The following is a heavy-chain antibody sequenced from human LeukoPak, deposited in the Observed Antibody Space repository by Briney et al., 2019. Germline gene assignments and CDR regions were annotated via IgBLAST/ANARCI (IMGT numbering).Heavy chain of an antibody. D-gene: IGHD7-27*01. CDR3: ARLGRDRNWFDP. V-gene: IGHV4-4*07. Sequence: PSETLSLTCTVSGGSISSYYWGWIRQPAGKGLEWIGRIYTSGSTNYNPSLKSRVTISVDTSKNQFSLKLSSVTAADTAVYYCARLGRDRNWFDPWGQGTLVTVSS. CDR1: GGSISSYY. J-gene: IGHJ5*02. CDR2: IYTSGST.